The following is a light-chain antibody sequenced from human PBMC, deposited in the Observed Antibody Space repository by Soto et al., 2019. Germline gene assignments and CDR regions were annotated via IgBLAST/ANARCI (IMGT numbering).Light chain of an antibody. V-gene: IGKV3-15*01. J-gene: IGKJ1*01. CDR1: QSVNNN. Sequence: EIVMTQFPATLSVSPGESAALSCRASQSVNNNLAWYQQKSGQAPRLLIYGASTRATNIPARFSATGSGTEFTLTISSLQSEDFAVYYCQQYNFWQVTFGQGTKVEIK. CDR2: GAS. CDR3: QQYNFWQVT.